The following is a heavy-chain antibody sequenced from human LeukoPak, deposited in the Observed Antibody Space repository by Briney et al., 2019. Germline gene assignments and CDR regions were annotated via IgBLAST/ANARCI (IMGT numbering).Heavy chain of an antibody. CDR3: ARDQGLVAAAGTSAQYGMDF. CDR1: GFTFSSYW. D-gene: IGHD6-13*01. V-gene: IGHV3-7*01. CDR2: IKKDRSEK. J-gene: IGHJ6*02. Sequence: GGSLRLSCAASGFTFSSYWMSWVRQAPGKGLEWVANIKKDRSEKYYVDSVKGRFTISRDNAKNSLYLQMNSLRAEDTAVYYCARDQGLVAAAGTSAQYGMDFWGQGGTVTVSS.